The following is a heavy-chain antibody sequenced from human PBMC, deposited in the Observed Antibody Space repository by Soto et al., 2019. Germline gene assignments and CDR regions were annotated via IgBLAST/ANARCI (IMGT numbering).Heavy chain of an antibody. CDR2: IYYSGST. Sequence: PSETLSLTCTVSGCSISSGGYYWSWIRQHPGKGLEWIGYIYYSGSTYYNPSLKSRVTISVDTSKNQFSLKLSSVTAADTAVYYCARARRATAPDWFDPWGQGTLVTVSS. J-gene: IGHJ5*02. CDR3: ARARRATAPDWFDP. D-gene: IGHD5-12*01. V-gene: IGHV4-31*03. CDR1: GCSISSGGYY.